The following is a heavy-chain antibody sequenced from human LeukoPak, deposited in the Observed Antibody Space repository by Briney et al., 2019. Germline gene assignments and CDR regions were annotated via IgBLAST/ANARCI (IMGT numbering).Heavy chain of an antibody. CDR1: GYSISSGYY. CDR2: IYHSGNT. J-gene: IGHJ4*02. D-gene: IGHD3-10*01. CDR3: ARGVTGTGGY. V-gene: IGHV4-38-2*02. Sequence: SETLSLTCTVSGYSISSGYYWGWIRQPPGKGLEWIGSIYHSGNTYYNPSLKSRVTISVDMSKNQFSLKLSSVTAADTAVYYCARGVTGTGGYWGQGTLVTVSS.